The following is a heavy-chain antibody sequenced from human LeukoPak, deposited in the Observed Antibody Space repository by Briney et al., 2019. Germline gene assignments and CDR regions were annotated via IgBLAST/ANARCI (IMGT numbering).Heavy chain of an antibody. V-gene: IGHV4-34*01. CDR2: FNHSGST. CDR3: ARGGSGGYYGSGSYYMGHNWFDP. J-gene: IGHJ5*02. Sequence: ETLSLTCAVYGGSFSGYYWSWIRQPPGKGLEWIGEFNHSGSTNYNPSLKSRVTISVDTAKNQFSLKLSSVTAADTAVYYCARGGSGGYYGSGSYYMGHNWFDPWGQGTLVTVSS. D-gene: IGHD3-10*01. CDR1: GGSFSGYY.